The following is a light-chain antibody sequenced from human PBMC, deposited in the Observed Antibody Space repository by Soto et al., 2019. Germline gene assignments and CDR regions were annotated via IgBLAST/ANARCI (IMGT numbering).Light chain of an antibody. J-gene: IGKJ1*01. CDR1: QSVTSNY. Sequence: EVVLTQSPGTVSLSPGERATLSCRASQSVTSNYLAWYQQKPGQAPRLLIYAASSRATGIPDRFSGSGSGTDVTLSMSRLEREDFAVYYCQQYGSSITWTFGQGTKVEIK. CDR3: QQYGSSITWT. CDR2: AAS. V-gene: IGKV3-20*01.